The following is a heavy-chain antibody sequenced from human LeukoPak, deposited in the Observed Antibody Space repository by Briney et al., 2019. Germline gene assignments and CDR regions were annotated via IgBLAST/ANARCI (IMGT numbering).Heavy chain of an antibody. D-gene: IGHD6-19*01. CDR1: GFTFSSYS. CDR3: AVAGLSYWYFDL. J-gene: IGHJ2*01. V-gene: IGHV3-21*01. CDR2: ISRSSDYT. Sequence: GGSLRLSCAASGFTFSSYSMNWVRQAPGKGLEWVSSISRSSDYTYYADSVKGRFTISRDNAKNSLYLQMNSLRAEDTAVYYCAVAGLSYWYFDLWGRGALVTVSS.